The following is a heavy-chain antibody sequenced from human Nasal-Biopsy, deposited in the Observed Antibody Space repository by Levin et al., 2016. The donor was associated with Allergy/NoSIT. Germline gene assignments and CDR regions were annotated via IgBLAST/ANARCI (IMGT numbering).Heavy chain of an antibody. CDR3: ATSFTASFSFDF. Sequence: GGSLRLSCAASGITVTYAWMTWVRQAPDKGLEWVGHIKSKVDGGTTSYAAPVRGRFIISRDESRNTVTLEMNGLTTDDTAVYYCATSFTASFSFDFWGQGTLVTVSS. CDR2: IKSKVDGGTT. D-gene: IGHD2-21*02. CDR1: GITVTYAW. J-gene: IGHJ4*02. V-gene: IGHV3-15*06.